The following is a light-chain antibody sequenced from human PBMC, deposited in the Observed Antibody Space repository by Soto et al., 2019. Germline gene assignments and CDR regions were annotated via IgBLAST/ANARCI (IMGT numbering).Light chain of an antibody. CDR3: QQYGTSPYA. CDR2: GAS. CDR1: QSVSDNY. V-gene: IGKV3-20*01. J-gene: IGKJ2*01. Sequence: EIVLTQSPGTLSLFPGERATLSCRASQSVSDNYLAWYQQKPGQTPRLLIYGASSRATGIPDRFTGRGSVTDFTLTISRLEPEDFAVYYCQQYGTSPYAFGQGTKLEI.